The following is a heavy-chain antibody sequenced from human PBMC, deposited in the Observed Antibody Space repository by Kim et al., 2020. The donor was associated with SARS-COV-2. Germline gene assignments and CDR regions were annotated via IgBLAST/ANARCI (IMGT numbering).Heavy chain of an antibody. D-gene: IGHD6-13*01. CDR2: INHSGST. CDR1: GGSFSGYY. J-gene: IGHJ6*02. CDR3: ARGLGDPIAAYLFGGGMDV. Sequence: SETLSLTCAVYGGSFSGYYWSWIRQPPGKGLEWIGEINHSGSTNYNPSLKSRVTISVDTSKNQFSLKLSSVTAADTAVYYCARGLGDPIAAYLFGGGMDVWGQGTTVTVSS. V-gene: IGHV4-34*01.